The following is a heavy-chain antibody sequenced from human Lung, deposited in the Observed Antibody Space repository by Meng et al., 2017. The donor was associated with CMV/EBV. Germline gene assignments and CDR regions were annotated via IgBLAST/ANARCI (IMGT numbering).Heavy chain of an antibody. Sequence: GGSXRLXFAASGFTFSVYNMNWVRQAPGKGLEWVSSISTSSTYKNYAESLKGRFTISRDNSKNTLYLQMNGLRAEDTAVYYCAGHYDSQSALSYWGQG. J-gene: IGHJ4*02. CDR3: AGHYDSQSALSY. V-gene: IGHV3-21*06. D-gene: IGHD3-9*01. CDR1: GFTFSVYN. CDR2: ISTSSTYK.